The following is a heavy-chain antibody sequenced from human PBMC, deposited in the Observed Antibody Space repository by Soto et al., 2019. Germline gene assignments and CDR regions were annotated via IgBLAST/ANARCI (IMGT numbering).Heavy chain of an antibody. CDR3: ARGQRFSDWFDP. CDR1: GGTISGYY. D-gene: IGHD3-3*01. Sequence: SETLSLTCSVSGGTISGYYWTWIRQPAGKGLEWIGRIYSSGNTKYTPSLQSRVTMSLDTSNNQFSLRLTSVSAADTAVYYCARGQRFSDWFDPWCQGTLVTVSS. CDR2: IYSSGNT. J-gene: IGHJ5*02. V-gene: IGHV4-4*07.